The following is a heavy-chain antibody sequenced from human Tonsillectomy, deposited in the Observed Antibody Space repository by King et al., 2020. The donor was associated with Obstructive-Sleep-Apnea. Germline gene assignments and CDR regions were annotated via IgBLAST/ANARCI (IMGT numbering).Heavy chain of an antibody. D-gene: IGHD3-22*01. CDR1: GFFFSDFS. CDR3: ARDPMTRRITFYGFDF. J-gene: IGHJ4*02. CDR2: IHARRDTI. Sequence: VQLVESGGGLVQPGGSLRLSCAASGFFFSDFSMNWVRQTPGKGLEWIAYIHARRDTIHYADSVKGRFTVSRDNARSAMYLQMSSLRDDDTAVYYCARDPMTRRITFYGFDFWGPGPLVTVSS. V-gene: IGHV3-48*02.